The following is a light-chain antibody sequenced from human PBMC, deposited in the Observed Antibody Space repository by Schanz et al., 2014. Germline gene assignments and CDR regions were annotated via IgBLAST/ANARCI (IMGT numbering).Light chain of an antibody. J-gene: IGLJ2*01. V-gene: IGLV2-14*01. CDR1: SSDVGGYNY. CDR2: DVS. CDR3: SSYTSSSTLGYVV. Sequence: QSVLTQPASVSGSPGQSITISCTGTSSDVGGYNYVSWYQQHPGKAPKVMIYDVSNRPSGVSNRFSGSKSGNTASLTISGLQAEDEADYYCSSYTSSSTLGYVVFGGGTKLTVL.